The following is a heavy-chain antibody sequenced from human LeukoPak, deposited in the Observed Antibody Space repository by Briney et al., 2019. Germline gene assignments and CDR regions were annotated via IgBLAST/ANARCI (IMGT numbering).Heavy chain of an antibody. CDR1: GFTFSSYA. V-gene: IGHV3-23*01. CDR3: AKQYSGGWYYFDY. D-gene: IGHD6-19*01. Sequence: GGSLRLSCAATGFTFSSYAMAWVRQAPGKGLEWVSAIGGSTYYADSVKGRFTISRDNSENTLYLQMNSLRAEDTAVYYCAKQYSGGWYYFDYWGQGTLVTVSS. CDR2: IGGST. J-gene: IGHJ4*02.